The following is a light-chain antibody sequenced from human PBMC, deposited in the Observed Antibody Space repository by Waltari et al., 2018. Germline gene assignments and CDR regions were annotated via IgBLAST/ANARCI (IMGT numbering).Light chain of an antibody. Sequence: QSVLTQPPSVSGAPGQRVTISCTGSSSNLGTGYDVHWYQQFPGTAPKLLIYRNINRPSGVPDLCAGLKSGPSASLVITGLQAEDEADYYCQTYDTSFSRVFGGGTKLTVL. CDR3: QTYDTSFSRV. V-gene: IGLV1-40*01. CDR2: RNI. CDR1: SSNLGTGYD. J-gene: IGLJ3*02.